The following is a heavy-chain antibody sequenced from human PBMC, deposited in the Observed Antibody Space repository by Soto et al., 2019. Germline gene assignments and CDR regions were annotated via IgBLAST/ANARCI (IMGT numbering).Heavy chain of an antibody. V-gene: IGHV3-13*04. CDR3: ARAIGPTLFDY. CDR1: GFTFSSYD. Sequence: EVQLVESGGGLVQPGGSLRLSCSASGFTFSSYDMHWVRQGPGKGLEWVSAICTAGDTNYAGSVKGRFTISRENAKNSLYLQMNSLRAGDTAIYFCARAIGPTLFDYWGQGTLVTVSS. CDR2: ICTAGDT. J-gene: IGHJ4*02. D-gene: IGHD3-22*01.